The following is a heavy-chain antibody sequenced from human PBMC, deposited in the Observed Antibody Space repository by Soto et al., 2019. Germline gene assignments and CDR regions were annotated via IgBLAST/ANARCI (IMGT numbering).Heavy chain of an antibody. CDR2: ISGSGGTI. J-gene: IGHJ4*02. D-gene: IGHD2-21*01. V-gene: IGHV3-23*01. CDR3: AKPRSFCDGVSCYFDY. Sequence: GGSLRLSCAGSGFTFSSNALSWVRQAPGKGLEWISSISGSGGTIYYADSVKGRFTISRDNSENTLYLQMNSLRAEDTAAYYCAKPRSFCDGVSCYFDYWGQGTLVTVSS. CDR1: GFTFSSNA.